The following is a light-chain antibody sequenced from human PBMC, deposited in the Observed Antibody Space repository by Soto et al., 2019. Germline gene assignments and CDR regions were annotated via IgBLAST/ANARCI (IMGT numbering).Light chain of an antibody. CDR3: QKYNTAPRT. CDR1: QGISHF. J-gene: IGKJ1*01. Sequence: DIQMTQSPSSLSASVGDRVTITCLASQGISHFVAWYQHKPGKVPKRLIYAASILQSGVPPRFSGGGSGTDFTLTISSLPPEDVATYYCQKYNTAPRTFGQGTKVEI. V-gene: IGKV1-27*01. CDR2: AAS.